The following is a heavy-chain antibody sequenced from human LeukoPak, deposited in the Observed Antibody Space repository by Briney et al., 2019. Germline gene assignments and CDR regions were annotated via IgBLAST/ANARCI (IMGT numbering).Heavy chain of an antibody. D-gene: IGHD3-10*02. CDR2: MNPNSGNT. J-gene: IGHJ5*02. Sequence: AASVKVSCKASGYTFTSYDINWVRQATGQGLEWMGWMNPNSGNTGYAQKFQGRVTMTRNTSISTAYMELSSLRSEGTAVYYCARGVNYYGRGGDWFDPWGQGTLVTVSS. CDR1: GYTFTSYD. V-gene: IGHV1-8*01. CDR3: ARGVNYYGRGGDWFDP.